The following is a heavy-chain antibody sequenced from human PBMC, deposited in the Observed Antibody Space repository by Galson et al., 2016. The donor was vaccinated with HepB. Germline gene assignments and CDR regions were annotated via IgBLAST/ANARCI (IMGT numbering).Heavy chain of an antibody. CDR2: IHYSGSI. D-gene: IGHD4-17*01. CDR3: ARPSDYGFDN. V-gene: IGHV4-39*01. J-gene: IGHJ4*02. Sequence: SETLSLTCSVSGGSISSSAYWGWIRQPPGKGLEWIANIHYSGSIDYKSSLKSRVTISLDKFKNQFSLKLNSVTAADTAFYYCARPSDYGFDNWGQGTLVTVYS. CDR1: GGSISSSAY.